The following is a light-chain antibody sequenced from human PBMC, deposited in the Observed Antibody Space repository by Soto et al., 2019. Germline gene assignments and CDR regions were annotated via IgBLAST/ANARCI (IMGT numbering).Light chain of an antibody. Sequence: EIVLTQSPGTLSLSPGERATLSCRASQSVSSSYLAWYQQKPGQAPRLLIYGASSRATGIPDRFGGSGSGTDFTLTISRLEPEDFAVYSCQQYDILPWTFGQGTKVEIK. V-gene: IGKV3-20*01. CDR2: GAS. CDR1: QSVSSSY. J-gene: IGKJ1*01. CDR3: QQYDILPWT.